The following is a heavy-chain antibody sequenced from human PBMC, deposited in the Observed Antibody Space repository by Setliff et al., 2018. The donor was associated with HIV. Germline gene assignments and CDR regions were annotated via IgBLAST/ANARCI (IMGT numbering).Heavy chain of an antibody. CDR1: GFKFSSSA. CDR2: LSYEGTNK. J-gene: IGHJ4*02. CDR3: ARAGTDYYYYFIN. Sequence: GGSLRLSCAASGFKFSSSALHWVRQVPGKGLEWVAVLSYEGTNKYYADSVGGRFTISSDISRNTLYLEMTSLRPEDTALYFCARAGTDYYYYFINWGQGTLVTVSS. V-gene: IGHV3-30*04. D-gene: IGHD3-9*01.